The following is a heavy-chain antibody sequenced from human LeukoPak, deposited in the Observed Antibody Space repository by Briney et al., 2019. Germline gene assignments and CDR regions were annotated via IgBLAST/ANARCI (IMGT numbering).Heavy chain of an antibody. Sequence: SETLSLTCTVSGGSMSTYYWTWIRQPPGKGLEWIGFIYYTGSTNYNPSLKSRVTISVDTSKNQFSLKLSSVTAADTAVYYCAGMRITTPTVRTLDYWGQGTQVTVSS. CDR3: AGMRITTPTVRTLDY. V-gene: IGHV4-59*01. J-gene: IGHJ4*02. CDR2: IYYTGST. D-gene: IGHD1-14*01. CDR1: GGSMSTYY.